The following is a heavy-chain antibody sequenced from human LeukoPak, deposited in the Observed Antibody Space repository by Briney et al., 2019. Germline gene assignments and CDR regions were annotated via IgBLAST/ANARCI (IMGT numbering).Heavy chain of an antibody. CDR1: GGSFSGYY. CDR2: IYNSGST. D-gene: IGHD1-26*01. J-gene: IGHJ4*02. CDR3: ARVWTSGSPI. Sequence: PSETLSLTCAVYGGSFSGYYWSWIRQPPGKGLEWIGYIYNSGSTNYNPSLKSRVTMSVDTSKNQFSLKLSSVTAADTAVYYCARVWTSGSPIWGQGTLVTVSS. V-gene: IGHV4-59*01.